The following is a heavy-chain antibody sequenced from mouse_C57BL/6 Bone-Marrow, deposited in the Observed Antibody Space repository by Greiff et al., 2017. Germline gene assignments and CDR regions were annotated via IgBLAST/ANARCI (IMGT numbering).Heavy chain of an antibody. Sequence: QVQLQQPGAELVKPGASVKMSCKASGYTFTSYWITWVKQRPGQGLEWIGDIYPGSGSTNYNEKFKSKATLTVDTSSSTAYMQLSSLTSEDSAVYSGDRGGTLVPHYYAMYFWCQGTSVTVTA. CDR3: DRGGTLVPHYYAMYF. CDR2: IYPGSGST. D-gene: IGHD2-14*01. CDR1: GYTFTSYW. V-gene: IGHV1-55*01. J-gene: IGHJ4*01.